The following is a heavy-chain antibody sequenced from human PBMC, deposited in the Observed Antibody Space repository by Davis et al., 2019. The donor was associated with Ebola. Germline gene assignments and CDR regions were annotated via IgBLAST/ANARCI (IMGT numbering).Heavy chain of an antibody. CDR3: ARDPTNYGSEDYFAYNGFDS. V-gene: IGHV3-30-3*01. D-gene: IGHD3-10*01. J-gene: IGHJ5*01. Sequence: GESLKISCVGSGFTFSTFAMHWVRQAPGKGLEWVALISYDGNKKFYTDSVKGRFTISSDNSKHTLYLQMDNLRPEDTAVYYCARDPTNYGSEDYFAYNGFDSWGQGTLVTVSS. CDR2: ISYDGNKK. CDR1: GFTFSTFA.